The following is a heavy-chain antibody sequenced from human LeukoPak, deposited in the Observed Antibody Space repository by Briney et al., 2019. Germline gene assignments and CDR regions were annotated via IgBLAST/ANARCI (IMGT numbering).Heavy chain of an antibody. J-gene: IGHJ3*01. Sequence: GGCLCLSCAAAGFSFSSSWMCWVRHALGEGRGWVVHIKQDGSEKYYVDSVKGGFTLSRDNAKKPLYRQMDSLRAQDTGVYFCARACNGSCFNAFDFWGQGTMVTVSS. D-gene: IGHD2/OR15-2a*01. CDR1: GFSFSSSW. CDR2: IKQDGSEK. V-gene: IGHV3-7*01. CDR3: ARACNGSCFNAFDF.